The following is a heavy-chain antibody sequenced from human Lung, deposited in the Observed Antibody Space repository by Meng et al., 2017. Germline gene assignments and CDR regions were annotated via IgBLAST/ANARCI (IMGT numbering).Heavy chain of an antibody. CDR1: GGSISSSNYC. J-gene: IGHJ2*01. CDR2: IYNSGST. V-gene: IGHV4-30-4*01. CDR3: ARGQKGYFDL. Sequence: QVQLQESGPGLVRPSQTLSLTFTVYGGSISSSNYCWSWIRQPPGKGLEWSGHIYNSGSTYYNPSLKSRITISVDTSKNQFSMKLSSVTAADTAVYYCARGQKGYFDLWGRGTLVTVSS.